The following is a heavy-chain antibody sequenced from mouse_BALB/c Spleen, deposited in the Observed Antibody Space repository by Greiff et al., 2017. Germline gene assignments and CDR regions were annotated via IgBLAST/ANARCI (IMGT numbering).Heavy chain of an antibody. CDR3: ARQKIYYGYDGCMDY. V-gene: IGHV2-6-2*01. D-gene: IGHD2-2*01. Sequence: QVQLKQSGPDLVAPSQSLSITCTVSGFSLTSYGVHWVRQPPGKGLEWLVVILSDGSTTYNSALKSRLSISKDNSKSQVFLKMNSLQTDDTAMYYCARQKIYYGYDGCMDYWGQGTSVTVYS. CDR2: ILSDGST. CDR1: GFSLTSYG. J-gene: IGHJ4*01.